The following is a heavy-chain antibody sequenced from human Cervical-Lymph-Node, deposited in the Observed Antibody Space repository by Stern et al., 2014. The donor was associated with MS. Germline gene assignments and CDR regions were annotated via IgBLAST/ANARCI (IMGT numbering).Heavy chain of an antibody. CDR3: ARGNCTTTSCPNWFDP. CDR2: INPSGGSA. V-gene: IGHV1-46*02. D-gene: IGHD2/OR15-2a*01. CDR1: GYTLNNYY. J-gene: IGHJ5*02. Sequence: VQLVESGAEVKRPGASVKISCETSGYTLNNYYIHWVRQAPGQGLEWMGLINPSGGSASYAQKFQGRITVTRATSTRTVYMDLWSLRSEDTAIYYCARGNCTTTSCPNWFDPWGQGTLVTVSS.